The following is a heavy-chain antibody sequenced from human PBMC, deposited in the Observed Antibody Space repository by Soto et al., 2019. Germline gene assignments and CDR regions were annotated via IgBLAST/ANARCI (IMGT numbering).Heavy chain of an antibody. D-gene: IGHD5-18*01. Sequence: QVQLVQSGAEVKKPGASVKVSCKASGYTFTSYDINWVRQATGQGLEWMGWMNPNSGNTGYAQKFQGRVTMTRNTSISTAYMERSSLRSEDTAVYYCARSPDTAMVPLYYYGMDVWGQGTTVTVSS. J-gene: IGHJ6*02. CDR2: MNPNSGNT. CDR3: ARSPDTAMVPLYYYGMDV. V-gene: IGHV1-8*01. CDR1: GYTFTSYD.